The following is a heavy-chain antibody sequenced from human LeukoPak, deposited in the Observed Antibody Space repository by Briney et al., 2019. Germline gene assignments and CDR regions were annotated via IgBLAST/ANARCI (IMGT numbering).Heavy chain of an antibody. CDR3: ARPHSSSWFTFDY. D-gene: IGHD6-13*01. V-gene: IGHV4-4*02. Sequence: PSDTLSLTCAVSGGSISSSNWWSWVRQPPGKGLEWFGEIYHSGSTNYNPSPKSRVTISVDTSKNQFSLKLSSVTAADTAVYYCARPHSSSWFTFDYWGQGTLVTVSS. CDR2: IYHSGST. J-gene: IGHJ4*02. CDR1: GGSISSSNW.